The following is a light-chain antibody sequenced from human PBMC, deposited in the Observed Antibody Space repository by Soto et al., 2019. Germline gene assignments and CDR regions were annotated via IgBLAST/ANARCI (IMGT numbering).Light chain of an antibody. CDR1: QSVSSDY. Sequence: EIVLTQSPGTLSLSPGERATLSCRASQSVSSDYLAWYQQKPGQAPRLLLYGASNRATAIPDRFSGSGSGTDFTLTISRLEPEDFAVYSCQQYGSSPYTFGQGTKLEI. CDR3: QQYGSSPYT. V-gene: IGKV3-20*01. CDR2: GAS. J-gene: IGKJ2*01.